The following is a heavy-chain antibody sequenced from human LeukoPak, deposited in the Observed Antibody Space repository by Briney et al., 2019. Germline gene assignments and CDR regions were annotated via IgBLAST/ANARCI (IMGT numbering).Heavy chain of an antibody. D-gene: IGHD3-22*01. V-gene: IGHV3-21*01. CDR1: GFTFSSYS. Sequence: PGGSLRLSCAASGFTFSSYSMNWVRQAPGTGLEWVSSISSSSSSYIYYADSVKGRFTISRDNAKNSLYLQMNSLRAEDTAVYYCARDPIYYYDSSGYGPSDAFDIWGQGTMVTVSS. J-gene: IGHJ3*02. CDR2: ISSSSSSYI. CDR3: ARDPIYYYDSSGYGPSDAFDI.